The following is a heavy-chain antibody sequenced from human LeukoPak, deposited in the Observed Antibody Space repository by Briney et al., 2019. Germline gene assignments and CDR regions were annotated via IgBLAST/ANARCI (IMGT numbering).Heavy chain of an antibody. CDR1: GFTFSSYS. D-gene: IGHD3-10*01. V-gene: IGHV3-48*04. J-gene: IGHJ4*02. CDR3: ARDSLFGEYDY. Sequence: PGGSLRLSCAASGFTFSSYSMNWVRQAPGKGLEWVSYISSSSSTIYYADSVKGRFTISRDNAKISLYLQMNSLRAEDTAAYYCARDSLFGEYDYWGQGTLVTVSS. CDR2: ISSSSSTI.